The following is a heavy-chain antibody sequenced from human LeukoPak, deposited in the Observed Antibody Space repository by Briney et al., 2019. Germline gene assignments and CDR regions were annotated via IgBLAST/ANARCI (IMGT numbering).Heavy chain of an antibody. CDR1: GFTFSSYA. V-gene: IGHV3-23*01. CDR2: ISGSGGST. D-gene: IGHD5-18*01. Sequence: GGALRLSCAASGFTFSSYAMSWVRQAPGKGLEWVSAISGSGGSTYYADSVKGRFTISRDNSKNTLYLQMNSLRAEDTAVYYCAKDLLRNTAMVTCYYYYYYMDVWGKGTTVTVSS. J-gene: IGHJ6*03. CDR3: AKDLLRNTAMVTCYYYYYYMDV.